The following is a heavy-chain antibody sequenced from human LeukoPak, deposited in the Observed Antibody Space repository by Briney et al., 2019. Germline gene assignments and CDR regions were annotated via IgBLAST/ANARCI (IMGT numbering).Heavy chain of an antibody. CDR2: ISPNGAST. Sequence: ASVKVSCKASGYTFTNYYIHWVRQAPGQGLEWMGVISPNGASTTYAQKLQGRVTVTRDTSTSTVYMELSSLRSEDTAMYYCARDPRNRNDGFYYYMDVWGQGTKVTVSS. J-gene: IGHJ6*03. CDR1: GYTFTNYY. D-gene: IGHD1-1*01. CDR3: ARDPRNRNDGFYYYMDV. V-gene: IGHV1-46*03.